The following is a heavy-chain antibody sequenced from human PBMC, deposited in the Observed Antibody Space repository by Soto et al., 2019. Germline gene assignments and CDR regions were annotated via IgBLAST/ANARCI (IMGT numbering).Heavy chain of an antibody. Sequence: PSETLSLTCTVSGGSISSYYWSWIRQPPGKGLEWIGYIYYSGSTNYNPSLKSRVTISVDTSKNQFSLKLSSVTAADTAVYYCARWACSSTSCLSYYYYYYMDVWGKGTTVTVSS. CDR1: GGSISSYY. D-gene: IGHD2-2*01. CDR3: ARWACSSTSCLSYYYYYYMDV. V-gene: IGHV4-59*12. J-gene: IGHJ6*03. CDR2: IYYSGST.